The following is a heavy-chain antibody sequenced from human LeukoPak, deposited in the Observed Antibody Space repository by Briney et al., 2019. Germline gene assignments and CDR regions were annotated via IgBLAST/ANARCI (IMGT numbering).Heavy chain of an antibody. D-gene: IGHD6-19*01. V-gene: IGHV1-46*04. CDR1: GYTFTSYY. Sequence: ASVKDSCKASGYTFTSYYMHWVRQAPGQGREWMGIINPSGGSTRFPQKLQGRVTMPRDTSTSTVYMELSSLRSEDTAVYYCARDCSSGRPLLCLVAWGQGTLVTVSS. CDR2: INPSGGST. CDR3: ARDCSSGRPLLCLVA. J-gene: IGHJ5*02.